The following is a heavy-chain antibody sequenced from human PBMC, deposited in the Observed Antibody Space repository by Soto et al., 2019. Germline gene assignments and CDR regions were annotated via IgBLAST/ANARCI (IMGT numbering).Heavy chain of an antibody. CDR1: GFTFSSYA. J-gene: IGHJ4*02. D-gene: IGHD3-3*01. Sequence: EVQLLESGGGLVQPGGSLRLSCAASGFTFSSYAMSWVRQAPGKGLEWVSAISRIGSSTYYADSVKGRFTSSRDNSKNTLYLQMNSLRAEDTAVYFCAKGSSGLRFLEWLSPHDYWGQGTLVTVSS. CDR2: ISRIGSST. CDR3: AKGSSGLRFLEWLSPHDY. V-gene: IGHV3-23*01.